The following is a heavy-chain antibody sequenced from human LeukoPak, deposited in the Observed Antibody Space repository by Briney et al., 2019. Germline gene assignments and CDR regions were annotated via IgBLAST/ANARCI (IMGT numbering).Heavy chain of an antibody. CDR3: AKGRAQYCSSTSCYAFDY. J-gene: IGHJ4*02. Sequence: GGSLRLSCAASGFTFSSYGMHWVRQAPGKGLEWVAVIWYDGSNKYYADSVKGRFTISRDNSKNTLYLQMNSLRAEDKAVYYCAKGRAQYCSSTSCYAFDYWGQGTLVTVSS. CDR1: GFTFSSYG. CDR2: IWYDGSNK. D-gene: IGHD2-2*01. V-gene: IGHV3-33*06.